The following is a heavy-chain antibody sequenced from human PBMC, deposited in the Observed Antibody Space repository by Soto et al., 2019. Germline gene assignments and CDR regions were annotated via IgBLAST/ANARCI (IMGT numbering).Heavy chain of an antibody. Sequence: QVQLVQSGAEVKKPGASVKVSCKAPRYIFTAYFMHWVRQAPGQGLEWMGWINPNNGATHYGLSFQGRVTMTRDPSISTAYMELSILRSDDTAAYYCASHDTGARFYPWGQGTLVIVSS. V-gene: IGHV1-2*02. CDR1: RYIFTAYF. CDR3: ASHDTGARFYP. D-gene: IGHD1-1*01. J-gene: IGHJ5*02. CDR2: INPNNGAT.